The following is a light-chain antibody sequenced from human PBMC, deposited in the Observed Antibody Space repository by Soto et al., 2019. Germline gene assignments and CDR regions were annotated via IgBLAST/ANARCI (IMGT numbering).Light chain of an antibody. Sequence: QSVLTQSPSASASLGASVKLTCTLSSGHSSYAIAWHQQQPEKGPRYLMKLNSDGSHSKGDGIPDRFSGSSSGAERYLTISXXQSEDEADYYCQTWVTGIQIFGGGTKVTVL. J-gene: IGLJ2*01. CDR2: LNSDGSH. CDR1: SGHSSYA. V-gene: IGLV4-69*01. CDR3: QTWVTGIQI.